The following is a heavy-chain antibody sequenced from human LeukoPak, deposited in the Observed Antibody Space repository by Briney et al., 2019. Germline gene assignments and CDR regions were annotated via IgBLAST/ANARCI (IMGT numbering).Heavy chain of an antibody. CDR2: IKSNSDGGTT. J-gene: IGHJ4*02. V-gene: IGHV3-15*01. CDR1: GFTFSSYW. CDR3: STLLH. Sequence: GGSLRLSCAASGFTFSSYWMHWVRQAPGKGLEWVGRIKSNSDGGTTDYAAPVKGRFTISRDDSKHTVYLQMDSLKIEDTAVYYCSTLLHWGQGALVTVSS.